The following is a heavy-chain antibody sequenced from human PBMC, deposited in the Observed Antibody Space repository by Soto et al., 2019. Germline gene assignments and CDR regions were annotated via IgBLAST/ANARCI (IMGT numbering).Heavy chain of an antibody. D-gene: IGHD5-18*01. CDR2: IIPIIGGA. CDR1: GYTFTGYY. CDR3: AREGTAMVYNWFDP. J-gene: IGHJ5*02. Sequence: ASVKVSCKASGYTFTGYYMHWVRQAPGQGLEWMGWIIPIIGGANYAQKFQGRVTITTDASTSTAYMELSSLRSEDTAVYYCAREGTAMVYNWFDPWGQGTRVTVSS. V-gene: IGHV1-2*02.